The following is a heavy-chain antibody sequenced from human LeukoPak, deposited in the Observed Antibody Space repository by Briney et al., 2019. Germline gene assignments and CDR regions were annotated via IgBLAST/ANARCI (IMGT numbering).Heavy chain of an antibody. V-gene: IGHV3-7*01. CDR2: IKQDGSEK. J-gene: IGHJ4*02. Sequence: GGSLRLSCAASGFTFSSYWMSWVRQAPGKGLEWVANIKQDGSEKYYVDSVKGRFTISRDNAKNSLYLQMNSLRAEDTAVYYCAREDYDILTGSIDYWGQGTLVTVSS. CDR1: GFTFSSYW. D-gene: IGHD3-9*01. CDR3: AREDYDILTGSIDY.